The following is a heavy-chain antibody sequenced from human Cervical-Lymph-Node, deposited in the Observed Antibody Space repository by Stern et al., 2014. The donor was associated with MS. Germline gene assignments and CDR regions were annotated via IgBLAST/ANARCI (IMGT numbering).Heavy chain of an antibody. CDR3: ARDFTVAGTNYYYGMDV. V-gene: IGHV1-69*01. CDR2: IIPIFGTP. CDR1: GGTFSSYA. Sequence: QVQLVESGAEVKKPGSSVKVSCKASGGTFSSYAISWVRQAPGQGLEWMGRIIPIFGTPNYAQKFQGRVTITADESTSTAYMELSSLRSEETAVYYWARDFTVAGTNYYYGMDVWGQGTTVTVSS. J-gene: IGHJ6*02. D-gene: IGHD6-19*01.